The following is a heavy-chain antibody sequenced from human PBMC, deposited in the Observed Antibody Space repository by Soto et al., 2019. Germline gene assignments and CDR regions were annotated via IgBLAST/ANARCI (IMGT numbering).Heavy chain of an antibody. CDR1: GGSISSYY. CDR3: ARKVGYYYDSSGYYSYNWFDP. D-gene: IGHD3-22*01. V-gene: IGHV4-59*05. CDR2: IYYSGST. Sequence: SETLSLTCTVSGGSISSYYWSWIRQPPGKGLEWIGSIYYSGSTYYNPSLKSRVTISVDTSKNQFSLKLSSVTAADTAVYYCARKVGYYYDSSGYYSYNWFDPWGQGTLVNVSS. J-gene: IGHJ5*02.